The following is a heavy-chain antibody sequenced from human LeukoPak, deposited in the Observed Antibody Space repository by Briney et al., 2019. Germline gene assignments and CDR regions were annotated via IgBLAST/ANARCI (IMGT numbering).Heavy chain of an antibody. CDR1: GGSISSYY. V-gene: IGHV4-4*07. CDR3: ARGGAARIRYYGMDV. J-gene: IGHJ6*02. Sequence: SETLSLTCTVSGGSISSYYWSWIRQPAGKGLEWIGRIYTSGSTSYNPSLKSRVTMSVDTSKNQFSLKLSSVTAADTAIYYCARGGAARIRYYGMDVWGQGTTVTVSS. CDR2: IYTSGST. D-gene: IGHD6-6*01.